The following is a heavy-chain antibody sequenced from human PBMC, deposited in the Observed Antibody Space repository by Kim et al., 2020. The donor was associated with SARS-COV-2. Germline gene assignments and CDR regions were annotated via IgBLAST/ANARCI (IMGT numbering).Heavy chain of an antibody. CDR3: TTRWAARRSYYYGMDV. D-gene: IGHD6-6*01. V-gene: IGHV3-15*01. J-gene: IGHJ6*02. CDR1: GFTFSNAW. Sequence: GGSLRLSCAASGFTFSNAWMSWVRQAPGKGLEWVGRIKSKTDGGTTDYAAPVKGRFTISRDDSKNTLYLQMNSLKTEDTAVYYCTTRWAARRSYYYGMDVWGQGTTVTVSS. CDR2: IKSKTDGGTT.